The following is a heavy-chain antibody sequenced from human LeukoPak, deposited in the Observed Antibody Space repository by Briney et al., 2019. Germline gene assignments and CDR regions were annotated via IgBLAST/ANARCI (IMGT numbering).Heavy chain of an antibody. J-gene: IGHJ4*02. CDR1: GFTFSSYA. Sequence: GGSLRLSCAASGFTFSSYAMSWVRQAPGKGLEWVSVIYSGGSTYYAGSVKGRFTISRDNSKNTLYLQMSSLRAEDTAVYYCARRGHGYGSPFDYWGQGTLVTVSS. CDR3: ARRGHGYGSPFDY. D-gene: IGHD5-18*01. CDR2: IYSGGST. V-gene: IGHV3-66*04.